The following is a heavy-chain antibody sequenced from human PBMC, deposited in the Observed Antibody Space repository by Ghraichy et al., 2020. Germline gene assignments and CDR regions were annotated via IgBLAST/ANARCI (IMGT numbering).Heavy chain of an antibody. CDR1: GGTFSSYA. D-gene: IGHD1-26*01. V-gene: IGHV1-69*13. CDR2: IIPIFGTA. J-gene: IGHJ2*01. CDR3: ARPGRGWGQGYFDL. Sequence: SGKVSCKASGGTFSSYAISWVRQAPGQGLEWMGGIIPIFGTANYAQKFQGRVTITADESTSTAYMGLSSLRSEDTAVYYCARPGRGWGQGYFDLWGRGTLVTVSS.